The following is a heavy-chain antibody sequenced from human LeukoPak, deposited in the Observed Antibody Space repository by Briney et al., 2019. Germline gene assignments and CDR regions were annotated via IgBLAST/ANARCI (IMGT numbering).Heavy chain of an antibody. CDR3: ARDRSRYCSSTSCYSPDAFDI. D-gene: IGHD2-2*01. CDR2: IYTSGST. Sequence: SETLFLTCTVSGGSISSGSYYWGWIRQPAGKGLEWIGRIYTSGSTNYNPSLKSRVTISVDTSKNQFSLKLSSVTAADTAVYYCARDRSRYCSSTSCYSPDAFDIWGQGTMVTVSS. CDR1: GGSISSGSYY. J-gene: IGHJ3*02. V-gene: IGHV4-61*02.